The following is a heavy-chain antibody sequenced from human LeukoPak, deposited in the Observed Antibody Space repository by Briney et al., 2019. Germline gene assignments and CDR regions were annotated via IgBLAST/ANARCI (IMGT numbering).Heavy chain of an antibody. Sequence: GRSLRLSCAASGFTFSSYAMHWVRQAPGKGLEWVAVISYDGSNKYYADSVKGRFTISRDNSKNTLYLQMNSLRAEDTAVYYCARDRPHEFHLYYDSSGSKGAFDYWGQGTLVTVSS. CDR1: GFTFSSYA. J-gene: IGHJ4*02. CDR3: ARDRPHEFHLYYDSSGSKGAFDY. V-gene: IGHV3-30-3*01. CDR2: ISYDGSNK. D-gene: IGHD3-22*01.